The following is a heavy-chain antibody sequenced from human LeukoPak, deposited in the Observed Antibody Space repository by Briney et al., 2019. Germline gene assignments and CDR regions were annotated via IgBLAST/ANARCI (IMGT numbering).Heavy chain of an antibody. Sequence: GGSLRLSCAASGFTFSSYAMSWVRQAPGKGLEWVSSISSSSSYIYYADSVKGRFTISRDNAKNSMFLQMNSLRAEDTAVYYCARPPPDYYDSSGHDKPADYWGQGTLVTVSS. J-gene: IGHJ4*02. CDR3: ARPPPDYYDSSGHDKPADY. D-gene: IGHD3-22*01. CDR1: GFTFSSYA. CDR2: ISSSSSYI. V-gene: IGHV3-21*01.